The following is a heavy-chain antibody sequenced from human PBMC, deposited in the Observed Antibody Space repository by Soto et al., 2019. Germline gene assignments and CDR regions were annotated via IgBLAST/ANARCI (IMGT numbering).Heavy chain of an antibody. CDR1: GFTFSNYA. J-gene: IGHJ4*02. Sequence: EVQLLESGGGLVQPGGSLRLSCAASGFTFSNYAMSWVRQAPGKGLEWVSAISGSGGSTYYADSVKGRFTISRDNSKNTLYLQMNSLRAEDTAVYDCARGDWLWYFDYWGQGTLVTVSS. D-gene: IGHD3-9*01. V-gene: IGHV3-23*01. CDR3: ARGDWLWYFDY. CDR2: ISGSGGST.